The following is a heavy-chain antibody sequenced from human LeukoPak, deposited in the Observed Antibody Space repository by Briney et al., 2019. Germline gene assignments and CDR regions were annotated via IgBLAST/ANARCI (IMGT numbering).Heavy chain of an antibody. CDR3: ARDCGGGSCYFDY. J-gene: IGHJ4*02. Sequence: GGSLRLSCAASGFTFSSYSMNWVRQAPGKGLEWVSYISSSSSTIYYADSVKGRFTISRDNAKNSLYLQMNSLRAEDTAVYYCARDCGGGSCYFDYWGQGTLVTVSS. V-gene: IGHV3-48*04. CDR1: GFTFSSYS. CDR2: ISSSSSTI. D-gene: IGHD2-15*01.